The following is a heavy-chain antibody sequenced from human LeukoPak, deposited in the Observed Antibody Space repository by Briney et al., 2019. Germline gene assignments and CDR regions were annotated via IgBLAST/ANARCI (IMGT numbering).Heavy chain of an antibody. CDR1: GGSLSGYD. J-gene: IGHJ4*02. D-gene: IGHD2-15*01. Sequence: SETLSLTCAVYGGSLSGYDWSWIRQPPGKGLEWIGEIDHSGSTNYNPSLKSRVTISVDTSKNQFSLRLNSVTAADTAVYYCARHPTTPDVWGQGTLVTVSS. CDR3: ARHPTTPDV. V-gene: IGHV4-34*01. CDR2: IDHSGST.